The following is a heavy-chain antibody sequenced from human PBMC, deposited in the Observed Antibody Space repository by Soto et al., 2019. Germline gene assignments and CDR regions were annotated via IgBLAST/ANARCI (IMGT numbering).Heavy chain of an antibody. Sequence: NPSGTLCLSCADSGVAVSSGGSSWTWKRQSPGKGLECIGYSSHRGIPAYKPWLKSGVTISGDRSNNQITRDLCSVTAAATAVYYCARGVLGWGPGTTVIVSS. CDR3: ARGVLG. V-gene: IGHV4-30-2*06. CDR2: SSHRGIP. CDR1: GVAVSSGGSS. J-gene: IGHJ4*02. D-gene: IGHD2-8*01.